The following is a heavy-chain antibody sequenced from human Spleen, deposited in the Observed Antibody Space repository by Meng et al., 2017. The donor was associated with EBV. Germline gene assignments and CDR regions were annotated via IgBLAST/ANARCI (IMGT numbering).Heavy chain of an antibody. CDR2: LIPIFGTT. Sequence: LGQAGAEGKMAGASVKVACKAAGGTFSSFAISWVRQAPRQGLEWMGGLIPIFGTTNYAQKFQGRVTITADKSTSTTYMELNSLRSEDTAVYFCASLNDYSSGSTSWGQGTLVTVSS. D-gene: IGHD6-19*01. CDR1: GGTFSSFA. V-gene: IGHV1-69*06. J-gene: IGHJ5*02. CDR3: ASLNDYSSGSTS.